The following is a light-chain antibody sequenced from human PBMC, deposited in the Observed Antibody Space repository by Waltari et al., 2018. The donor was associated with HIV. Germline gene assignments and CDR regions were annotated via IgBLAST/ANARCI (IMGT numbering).Light chain of an antibody. CDR1: QGIAHD. Sequence: AIQLTQSPSSLSASVGDRVTLTCRASQGIAHDLAWYQQKPGKPPKVLIFDASNLEGGVSSRFSGSGSGTEFTLTINSLQPEDFATYFCQQFNSYPNTFGGGTKVEIK. CDR3: QQFNSYPNT. J-gene: IGKJ4*01. CDR2: DAS. V-gene: IGKV1-13*02.